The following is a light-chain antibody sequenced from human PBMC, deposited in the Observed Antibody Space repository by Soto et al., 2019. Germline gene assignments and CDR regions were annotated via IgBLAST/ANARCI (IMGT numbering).Light chain of an antibody. J-gene: IGKJ4*01. CDR2: DAS. CDR3: QQYSGYPLT. V-gene: IGKV1-5*01. CDR1: QTISTS. Sequence: DIQMTQSPSTLSASVGDRVTIACRASQTISTSLAWYQRKPGKAPKLLIYDASNLESGVPSRFSGSGSGTEFTLTINSLQPDDFASYYCQQYSGYPLTFRGGTKV.